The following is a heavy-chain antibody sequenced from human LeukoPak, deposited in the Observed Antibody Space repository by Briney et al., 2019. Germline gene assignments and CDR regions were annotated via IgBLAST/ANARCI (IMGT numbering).Heavy chain of an antibody. CDR1: GYTFTSYG. CDR2: ISAYNGNT. CDR3: ARDRIAAADRYGMDV. V-gene: IGHV1-18*01. J-gene: IGHJ6*02. Sequence: ASVKVSCKASGYTFTSYGISWVRQAPGQGLEWMGWISAYNGNTNYAQKLQGRVTMTTDTSTSTAYMELRSLRSDDTAVYFCARDRIAAADRYGMDVWGQGTTVTVSS. D-gene: IGHD6-13*01.